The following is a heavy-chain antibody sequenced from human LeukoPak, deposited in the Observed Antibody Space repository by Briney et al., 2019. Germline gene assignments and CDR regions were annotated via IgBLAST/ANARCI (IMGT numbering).Heavy chain of an antibody. Sequence: SSETLSLTCTVSGASMSSYYWTWIRQPPGKGLEWVGYMYFGERTNYNPSLKSRATISIDTSKKLCSLNLKSVTAADTAVYYCARIPGDRPDDWGQGTLVTVS. J-gene: IGHJ4*02. V-gene: IGHV4-59*01. D-gene: IGHD7-27*01. CDR3: ARIPGDRPDD. CDR1: GASMSSYY. CDR2: MYFGERT.